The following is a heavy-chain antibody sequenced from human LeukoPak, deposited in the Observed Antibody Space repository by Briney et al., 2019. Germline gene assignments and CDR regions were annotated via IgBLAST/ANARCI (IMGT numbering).Heavy chain of an antibody. CDR2: ISSSSSYI. D-gene: IGHD3-10*01. CDR1: GFTFSSYG. V-gene: IGHV3-21*04. J-gene: IGHJ3*02. Sequence: GGSLRLSCAASGFTFSSYGMHWVRQAPGKGLEWVSSISSSSSYIYYADSVKGRFTISRDNAKNSLYLQMNSLRAEDTALYYCAKDLYTSGSGSYYNVPGIWGQGTMVTVSS. CDR3: AKDLYTSGSGSYYNVPGI.